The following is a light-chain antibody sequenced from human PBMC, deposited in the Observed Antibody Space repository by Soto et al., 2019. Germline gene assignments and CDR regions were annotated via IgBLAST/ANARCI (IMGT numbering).Light chain of an antibody. CDR2: GAS. J-gene: IGKJ5*01. V-gene: IGKV3-20*01. CDR3: QQYGSSPSIT. CDR1: QSVSSN. Sequence: EIVMTQSPDTLSPSPGERATLSCRPSQSVSSNLAWYQQKPGQAPRLLIYGASSRATGIPDRFSGSGSGTDFTLTISRLEPEDFAVYYCQQYGSSPSITFGQGTRLEI.